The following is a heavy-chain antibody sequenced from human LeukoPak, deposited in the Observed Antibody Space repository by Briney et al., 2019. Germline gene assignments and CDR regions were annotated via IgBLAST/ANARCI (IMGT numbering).Heavy chain of an antibody. D-gene: IGHD4-17*01. CDR3: AKVGTTVTTLYSAFDI. CDR2: ISASGTNT. Sequence: GGSLRLSCAASGFAFNSYAMSWARQAPGKGLEWVSSISASGTNTYYADSVKGRFTISRDKSKNTLYLQMTSLRVNDTAVYYCAKVGTTVTTLYSAFDIWGQGTMVTVSS. CDR1: GFAFNSYA. V-gene: IGHV3-23*01. J-gene: IGHJ3*02.